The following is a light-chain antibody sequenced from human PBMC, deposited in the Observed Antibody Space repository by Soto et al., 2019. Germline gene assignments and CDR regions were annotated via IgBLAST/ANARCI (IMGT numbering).Light chain of an antibody. CDR1: SSNIGNNY. CDR2: DNN. J-gene: IGLJ1*01. V-gene: IGLV1-51*01. CDR3: GTWDSSLSASYV. Sequence: QSVLTQPPSVSAAPGQKVTISCSGSSSNIGNNYVSWYQQLPGTAPKHLIYDNNKRPSGIPDRFSGSKSGTSATLGITGLQTGDEADYYCGTWDSSLSASYVFGTGTKLTVL.